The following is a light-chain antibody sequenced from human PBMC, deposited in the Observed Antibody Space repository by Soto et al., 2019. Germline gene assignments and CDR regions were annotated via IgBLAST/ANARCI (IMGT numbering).Light chain of an antibody. CDR1: QVVRSDY. Sequence: VLTQSPGTLSLSPGERATLSCRASQVVRSDYLAWYQQKPGQAPRLLMYGASSRATGTPDRFTGSGSGTDFTLTISKLEPEDLAVYFCQQYDASPTFGGGT. V-gene: IGKV3-20*01. J-gene: IGKJ4*01. CDR3: QQYDASPT. CDR2: GAS.